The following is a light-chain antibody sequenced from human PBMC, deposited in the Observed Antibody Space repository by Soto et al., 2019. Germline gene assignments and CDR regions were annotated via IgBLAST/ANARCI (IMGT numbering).Light chain of an antibody. Sequence: VLTQSPGTLSLSPGERATLSCRASQSIHTSLAWYQQKPGQPPRLVIYDASLRANGVPARFGGSGSGTDFTLTINGLEPEDFAVYYCQQRSNWPITFGQGTRLEI. J-gene: IGKJ5*01. CDR2: DAS. CDR3: QQRSNWPIT. V-gene: IGKV3-11*01. CDR1: QSIHTS.